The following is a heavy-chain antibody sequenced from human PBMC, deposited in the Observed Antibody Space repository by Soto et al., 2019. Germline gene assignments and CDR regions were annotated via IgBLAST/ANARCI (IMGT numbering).Heavy chain of an antibody. Sequence: IRQPPVKGLEWIGEINHSGSTNYNPSLQSRVTISVDTSKNQFSLKLTSVTAADTAVNYCASSWQDFWISSYLYFDPWGQGTLFPVSS. D-gene: IGHD3-3*01. J-gene: IGHJ4*02. V-gene: IGHV4-34*01. CDR3: ASSWQDFWISSYLYFDP. CDR2: INHSGST.